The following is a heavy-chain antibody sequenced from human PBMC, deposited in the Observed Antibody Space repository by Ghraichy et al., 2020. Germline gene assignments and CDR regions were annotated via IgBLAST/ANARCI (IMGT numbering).Heavy chain of an antibody. Sequence: GGSLRLSCAASGFTFSSYAMHWVRQAPGKGLEWVAVISYDGSNKFYADSVKGRFTISRDNSKNTLYLQMNSLRTEDTAVYYCARSAGQGIAVAVMVGFDPWGQGTLVTVSS. D-gene: IGHD6-19*01. V-gene: IGHV3-30-3*01. J-gene: IGHJ5*02. CDR3: ARSAGQGIAVAVMVGFDP. CDR1: GFTFSSYA. CDR2: ISYDGSNK.